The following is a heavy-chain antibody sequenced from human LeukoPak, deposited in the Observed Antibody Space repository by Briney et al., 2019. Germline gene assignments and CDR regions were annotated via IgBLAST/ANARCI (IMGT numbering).Heavy chain of an antibody. CDR1: GGSISSGDYY. D-gene: IGHD7-27*01. Sequence: SETLSLTCTVSGGSISSGDYYWSWIRQPPGKGLEWIGYIYYSGSTYYNPSLKSRVTISVDTSKNQFSLRLSSVTAADTALYYCARYTGDLNYWGQGTLVTVSS. CDR2: IYYSGST. V-gene: IGHV4-30-4*01. CDR3: ARYTGDLNY. J-gene: IGHJ4*02.